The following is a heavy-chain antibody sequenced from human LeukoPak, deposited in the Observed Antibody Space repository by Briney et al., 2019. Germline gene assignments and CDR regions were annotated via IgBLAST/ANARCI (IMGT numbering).Heavy chain of an antibody. J-gene: IGHJ4*02. V-gene: IGHV3-23*01. Sequence: AGSLRLSCAASGFTFSNYAMTWVRQAPGKGLEWVSAISGSGGSTYYADSVKGRFTISRDNSKNTLYLQMNSLRAEGTAVYYCAIKPVTTPWFWGQGTLVTVSS. CDR1: GFTFSNYA. CDR3: AIKPVTTPWF. D-gene: IGHD4-17*01. CDR2: ISGSGGST.